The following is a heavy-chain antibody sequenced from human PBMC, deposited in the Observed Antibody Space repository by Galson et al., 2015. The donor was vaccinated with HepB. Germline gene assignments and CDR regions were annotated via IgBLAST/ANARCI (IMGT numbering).Heavy chain of an antibody. CDR2: IYSGGST. CDR3: ASITYYYDSSGYYQDDI. J-gene: IGHJ3*02. V-gene: IGHV3-53*04. D-gene: IGHD3-22*01. CDR1: GFTVSSNY. Sequence: SLRLSCAASGFTVSSNYMSWVRQAPGKGLEWVSVIYSGGSTYYADSVKGRFTISRHNSKNTLYPQMNSLRAEDTAVYYCASITYYYDSSGYYQDDIWGQGTMVTVSS.